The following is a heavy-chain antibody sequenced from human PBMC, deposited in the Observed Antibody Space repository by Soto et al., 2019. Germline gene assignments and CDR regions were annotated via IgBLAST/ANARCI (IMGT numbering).Heavy chain of an antibody. D-gene: IGHD2-15*01. CDR2: IAYDGSNK. J-gene: IGHJ6*02. CDR1: GFTFRNYA. V-gene: IGHV3-30-3*01. Sequence: QVQLEESGGGVVQPGRSLRLSCATSGFTFRNYAMHWVRQAPGKGLECVAVIAYDGSNKFYRDYVKGRFTISRDNSQNTLYLQINSLGDEDTAVYYCARGDREDIAVVIGVRPGEYGVDVWGQGTTVTVSS. CDR3: ARGDREDIAVVIGVRPGEYGVDV.